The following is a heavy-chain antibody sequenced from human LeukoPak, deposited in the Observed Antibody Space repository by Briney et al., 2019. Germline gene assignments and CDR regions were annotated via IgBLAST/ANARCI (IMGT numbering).Heavy chain of an antibody. D-gene: IGHD6-19*01. CDR3: ARGRFSSGGAAFDI. Sequence: GGSLRLSCAASEFTFSSYEMNWVRQAPGKGLEWASYISSSGHTIYYADSVKGRFTISRDKAKNSLYLQMNSLRAEDTAVYHCARGRFSSGGAAFDIWGQGTMVTVSS. CDR1: EFTFSSYE. V-gene: IGHV3-48*03. J-gene: IGHJ3*02. CDR2: ISSSGHTI.